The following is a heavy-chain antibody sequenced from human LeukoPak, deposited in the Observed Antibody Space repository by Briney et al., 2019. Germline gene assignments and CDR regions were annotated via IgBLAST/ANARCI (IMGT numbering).Heavy chain of an antibody. CDR2: IIPIFGTA. D-gene: IGHD5-18*01. J-gene: IGHJ5*02. CDR1: GGTFSSYA. Sequence: ASVKVSCKASGGTFSSYAISWVRQAPGQGLEWMGGIIPIFGTANYAQKFQGRVTITADESTSTAYMELSSLRSEDTAVYYCASEDHQHVDTAMETRWFDPWGQGTLVTVSS. CDR3: ASEDHQHVDTAMETRWFDP. V-gene: IGHV1-69*13.